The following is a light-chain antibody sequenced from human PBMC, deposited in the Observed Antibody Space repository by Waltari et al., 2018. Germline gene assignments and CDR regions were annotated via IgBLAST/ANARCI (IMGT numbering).Light chain of an antibody. Sequence: DIQMTQSPFSLSASVGDRVTITCQASQDIINYLNWYQQKPGKAPKLLIYDESNLQTGVPSRLSGSGSGTDFTFTISSLQPEDIATYYCQQFYNMPITFGQGTRLEIK. J-gene: IGKJ5*01. CDR2: DES. V-gene: IGKV1-33*01. CDR3: QQFYNMPIT. CDR1: QDIINY.